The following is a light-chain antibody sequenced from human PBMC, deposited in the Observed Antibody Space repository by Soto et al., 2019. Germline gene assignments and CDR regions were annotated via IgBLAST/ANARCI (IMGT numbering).Light chain of an antibody. V-gene: IGLV2-14*01. CDR3: SSHTSGSTRV. CDR1: SGDVGGYDY. CDR2: EVT. J-gene: IGLJ1*01. Sequence: QSVLTQPASVSGSPGQSIAISCTGTSGDVGGYDYVSWYQQHPDKAPKLMIYEVTKRPSWVSNRFSGSKSGNTASLTISGLQPEDEADYYCSSHTSGSTRVLGSGTKVTV.